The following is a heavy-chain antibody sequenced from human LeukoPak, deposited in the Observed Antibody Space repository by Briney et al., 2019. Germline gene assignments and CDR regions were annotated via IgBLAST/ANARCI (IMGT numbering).Heavy chain of an antibody. CDR3: AQGDWVDF. Sequence: GESLRLSCAASGFTFDSYDMSWVRQTPGKGLEWVSSIKRRGKNTNYADSVKGRFTILRDDSKNTLYLQMNSLRVEDTALYYFAQGDWVDFCGQGTLVTVSS. J-gene: IGHJ4*02. CDR2: IKRRGKNT. D-gene: IGHD2-21*02. V-gene: IGHV3-23*01. CDR1: GFTFDSYD.